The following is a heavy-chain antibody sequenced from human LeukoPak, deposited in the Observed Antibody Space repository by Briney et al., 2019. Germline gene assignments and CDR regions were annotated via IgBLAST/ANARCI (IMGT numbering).Heavy chain of an antibody. D-gene: IGHD2-8*01. CDR2: IKQDGSEK. J-gene: IGHJ6*03. V-gene: IGHV3-7*01. CDR3: ARRMVYARGYYYYYYMDV. CDR1: GFTFSSYW. Sequence: PGGSLRLSCAASGFTFSSYWMSWVRQAPGKGLEWVANIKQDGSEKYYVDSVKGRFTISRDNAKNSLYLQMSSLRAEDTAVYYCARRMVYARGYYYYYYMDVWGKGTTVTISS.